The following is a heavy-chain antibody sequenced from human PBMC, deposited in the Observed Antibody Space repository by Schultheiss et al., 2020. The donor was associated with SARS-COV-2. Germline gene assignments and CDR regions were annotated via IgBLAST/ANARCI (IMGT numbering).Heavy chain of an antibody. Sequence: GGSLRLSCAASGFTFSSYAMTWVRQAPGKGLEWVAVISYDGSNKYYADSVKGRFTISRDNSKNTLYLQMNSLRAEDTAVYYCAREMILYFGEQTPDYWGQGTLVTVSS. CDR2: ISYDGSNK. V-gene: IGHV3-30-3*01. D-gene: IGHD3-10*01. J-gene: IGHJ4*02. CDR3: AREMILYFGEQTPDY. CDR1: GFTFSSYA.